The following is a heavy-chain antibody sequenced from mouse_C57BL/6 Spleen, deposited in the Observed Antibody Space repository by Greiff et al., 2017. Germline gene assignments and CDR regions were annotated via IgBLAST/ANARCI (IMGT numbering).Heavy chain of an antibody. J-gene: IGHJ1*03. V-gene: IGHV5-16*01. CDR2: INYDGSST. D-gene: IGHD2-4*01. CDR1: GFTFSDYY. CDR3: ARVYDYDAPWWFDV. Sequence: EVQLVESEGGLVQPGSSMKLSCTASGFTFSDYYMAWVRQVPEKGLEWVANINYDGSSTYYLDSLKSRFIISRDNAKNILYLQMSSLKSEDTATYYCARVYDYDAPWWFDVWGTGTTVTVSS.